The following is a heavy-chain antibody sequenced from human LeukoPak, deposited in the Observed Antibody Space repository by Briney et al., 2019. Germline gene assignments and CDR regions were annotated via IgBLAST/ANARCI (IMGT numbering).Heavy chain of an antibody. CDR1: GYTFTGYY. V-gene: IGHV1-2*02. Sequence: ASVKVSCKASGYTFTGYYMHWVRQAPGQGLEWMGWINPNSGGTNYAQKFQGRVTMTRDTSISTAYMELSRLRSDDTAVYYCARLFSGGAFGSDYYGMDVWGQGTTVSVSS. D-gene: IGHD3-3*02. CDR2: INPNSGGT. CDR3: ARLFSGGAFGSDYYGMDV. J-gene: IGHJ6*02.